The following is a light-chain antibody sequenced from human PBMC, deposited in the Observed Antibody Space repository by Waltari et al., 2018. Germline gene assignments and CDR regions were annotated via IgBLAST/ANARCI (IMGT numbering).Light chain of an antibody. CDR1: SPNIGNNY. CDR2: DNN. J-gene: IGLJ1*01. V-gene: IGLV1-51*01. Sequence: QSVLTQPPSVSAAPGQKVTIPCSGSSPNIGNNYVSWYQQLPGTAPKLLIYDNNKRPSGIPDRFSGSKSGTSATLGITGLQTGDEADYYCGTWDSSLSAGVFGTGTKVTVL. CDR3: GTWDSSLSAGV.